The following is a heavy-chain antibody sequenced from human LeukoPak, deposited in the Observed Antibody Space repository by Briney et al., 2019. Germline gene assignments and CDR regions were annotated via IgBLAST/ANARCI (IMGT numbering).Heavy chain of an antibody. V-gene: IGHV3-33*01. J-gene: IGHJ4*02. CDR1: GFTFSSYG. D-gene: IGHD5-18*01. Sequence: GGSLRLSCAASGFTFSSYGMNWVRQAPGKGLEWVSIIWYDGSNKYYEDSVKGRFTISRDNSKNTLYLQMNSLRAEDTAVYYCARGSGYSYGLPGGYWGQGTLVTVSS. CDR3: ARGSGYSYGLPGGY. CDR2: IWYDGSNK.